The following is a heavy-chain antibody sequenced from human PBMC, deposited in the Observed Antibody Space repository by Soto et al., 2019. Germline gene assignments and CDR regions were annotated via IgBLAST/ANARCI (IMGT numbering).Heavy chain of an antibody. V-gene: IGHV1-24*01. D-gene: IGHD3-3*01. CDR2: FDPEDGET. Sequence: ASVKVSCKVSGYTHTELSMHWVRQAPGKGLEWMGGFDPEDGETIYAQKFQGRVTMTEDTSTDTAYMELSSLRSEDTAVYYCATGGYDFWSGYPHYYYGMDVWGQGTTVTVSS. CDR1: GYTHTELS. J-gene: IGHJ6*02. CDR3: ATGGYDFWSGYPHYYYGMDV.